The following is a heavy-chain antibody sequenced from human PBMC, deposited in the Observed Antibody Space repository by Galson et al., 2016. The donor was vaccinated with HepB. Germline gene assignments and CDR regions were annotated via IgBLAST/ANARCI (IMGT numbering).Heavy chain of an antibody. D-gene: IGHD5-12*01. CDR3: AIRGGFSAFNYGHDTLDI. Sequence: QSGAEVKKPGESLRISCQASGSDFTTYWIGWVRQMPGKGLEWMGMIYPDDSDTKYSRSFRGQVTISVAKSITTAYLQWNSLKASDTAMYYCAIRGGFSAFNYGHDTLDIWGQGTKVTVSS. V-gene: IGHV5-51*01. CDR1: GSDFTTYW. CDR2: IYPDDSDT. J-gene: IGHJ3*02.